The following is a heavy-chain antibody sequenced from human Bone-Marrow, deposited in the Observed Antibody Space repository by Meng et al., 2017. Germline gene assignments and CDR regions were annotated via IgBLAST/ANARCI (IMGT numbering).Heavy chain of an antibody. J-gene: IGHJ6*02. CDR3: ARGGTNLLRYFDWLGTYYYYGMDV. Sequence: ASVKVSCKASGYTFTSYGISWVRQAPGQGLVWMGWISAYNGNTNYAQKLQGRVTMTTDTSTSTAYMELRSLRSDDTAVYYCARGGTNLLRYFDWLGTYYYYGMDVWGQGTTVTVSS. CDR1: GYTFTSYG. D-gene: IGHD3-9*01. CDR2: ISAYNGNT. V-gene: IGHV1-18*01.